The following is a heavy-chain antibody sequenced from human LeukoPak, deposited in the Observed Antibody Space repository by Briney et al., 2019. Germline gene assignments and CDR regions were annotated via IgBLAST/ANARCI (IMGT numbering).Heavy chain of an antibody. CDR1: GGTFSSYA. D-gene: IGHD2-15*01. CDR3: ARDGYCSGGSCYHHFDY. J-gene: IGHJ4*02. CDR2: INPNSGGT. V-gene: IGHV1-2*04. Sequence: ASVKVSCKASGGTFSSYAISWVRQAPGQGLEWMGWINPNSGGTNYAQKFQGWVTMTRDTSISTAYMELSRLRSDDTAVYYCARDGYCSGGSCYHHFDYWGQGTLVTVSS.